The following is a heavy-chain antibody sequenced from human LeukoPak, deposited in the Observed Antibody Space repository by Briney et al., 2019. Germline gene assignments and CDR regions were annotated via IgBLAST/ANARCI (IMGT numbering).Heavy chain of an antibody. CDR2: ISSSSSYI. J-gene: IGHJ6*02. V-gene: IGHV3-21*01. D-gene: IGHD3-10*01. Sequence: RGSLRLSCAASGFTFSSYSMNWVRQAPGKGLEWVSSISSSSSYIYYADSVKGRFTISRDNAKNSLYLQMNSLRAEDTAVYYCARGSGSYSGGMDVWGQGTTVTVSS. CDR3: ARGSGSYSGGMDV. CDR1: GFTFSSYS.